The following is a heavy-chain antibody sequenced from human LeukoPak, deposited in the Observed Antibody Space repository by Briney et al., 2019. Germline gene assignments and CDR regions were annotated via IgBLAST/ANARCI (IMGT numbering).Heavy chain of an antibody. CDR3: ASKTYYDSSGPGDWYFDL. CDR2: IIPIFGTA. D-gene: IGHD3-22*01. V-gene: IGHV1-69*13. CDR1: GYTFTSYG. J-gene: IGHJ2*01. Sequence: WASVKVSCKASGYTFTSYGISWVRQAPGQGLEWMGGIIPIFGTANYAQKFQGRVTITADESTSTAYMELSSLRSEDTAVCYCASKTYYDSSGPGDWYFDLWGRGTLVTVSS.